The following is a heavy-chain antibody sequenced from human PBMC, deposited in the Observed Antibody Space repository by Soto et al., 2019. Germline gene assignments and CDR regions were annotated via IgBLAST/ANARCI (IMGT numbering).Heavy chain of an antibody. Sequence: QVQLVQSGAEVKKPGASVKVSCKTSGYSFTDYGITWVRQAPGQGPEWMGWISTYDGNTNYAQSLQGRVTMTTGTSTNTAHMQRRSPRSADTAVYYWARARYSSTWTIHPPFDYWGQGTLVTVSS. CDR3: ARARYSSTWTIHPPFDY. D-gene: IGHD6-13*01. V-gene: IGHV1-18*01. J-gene: IGHJ4*02. CDR1: GYSFTDYG. CDR2: ISTYDGNT.